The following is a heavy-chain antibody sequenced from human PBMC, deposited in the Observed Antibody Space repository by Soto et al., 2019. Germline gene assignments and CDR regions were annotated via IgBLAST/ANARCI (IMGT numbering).Heavy chain of an antibody. CDR1: GFTFSGYF. V-gene: IGHV3-7*03. CDR3: ARDPGPRAAAIRGLGWFDP. Sequence: GGTLRLSCAVSGFTFSGYFLSWVCQGPGKGLEYLASIKQYNSEKFYVDTVKCRSTITRHNAKKTVYLQMNGLRAEDTAVYYCARDPGPRAAAIRGLGWFDPWGQGTLVTVSS. D-gene: IGHD2-2*01. CDR2: IKQYNSEK. J-gene: IGHJ5*02.